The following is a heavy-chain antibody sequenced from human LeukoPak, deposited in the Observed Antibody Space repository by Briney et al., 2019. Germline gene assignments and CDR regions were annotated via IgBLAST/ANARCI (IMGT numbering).Heavy chain of an antibody. CDR2: IYTSGST. D-gene: IGHD3-16*01. V-gene: IGHV4-4*07. Sequence: SETLSLTCTVSGGSISSYYWSWIRQPAGKGLEWIGRIYTSGSTNYNSSLQSRVTISVDTSQSQFSLQLSSVTAADTAVYYCVREGGGYWGQGARVTVSS. CDR1: GGSISSYY. CDR3: VREGGGY. J-gene: IGHJ4*02.